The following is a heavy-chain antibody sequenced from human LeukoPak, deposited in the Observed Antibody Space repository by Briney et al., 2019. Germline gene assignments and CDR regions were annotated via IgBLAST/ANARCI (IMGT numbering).Heavy chain of an antibody. CDR1: GFTFSSYG. Sequence: PGRSLRLSCAASGFTFSSYGMHWVRQAPGKGLEWVAVIWYDGSNKYYADSVKGRFTISRDNSKNTLYLQMNSLRAEDTAVYYCASLGKVATIAWGQGTLVTVSS. D-gene: IGHD5-12*01. J-gene: IGHJ5*02. CDR3: ASLGKVATIA. V-gene: IGHV3-33*01. CDR2: IWYDGSNK.